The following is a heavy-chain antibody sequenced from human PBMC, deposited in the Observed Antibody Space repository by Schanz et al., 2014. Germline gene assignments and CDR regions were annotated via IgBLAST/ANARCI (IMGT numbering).Heavy chain of an antibody. J-gene: IGHJ4*02. V-gene: IGHV3-21*02. CDR3: ARDKGGYYPFDY. D-gene: IGHD3-22*01. CDR2: VSHGGTYI. CDR1: GFTFSSYS. Sequence: EVLLVESGGGLVTPGESLRLSCAASGFTFSSYSMNWVRQAPGKGLEWVSSVSHGGTYIYYADSVKGRFTISRDNAKNSLYLQMNSLRAEDTAVYYCARDKGGYYPFDYWGQGSLVTVSS.